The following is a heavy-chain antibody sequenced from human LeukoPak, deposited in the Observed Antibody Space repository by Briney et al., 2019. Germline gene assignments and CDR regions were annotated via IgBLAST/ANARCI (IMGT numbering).Heavy chain of an antibody. Sequence: PGGSLRLSCVASGFTFSNYWMSWVRQAPGKGLEWVANIKEDGNGKYYVDSVKGRFTISRDNAKNSLYLQMNSLRTEDTAVYYCARDRYTSLWGQGTLVTVSS. CDR3: ARDRYTSL. J-gene: IGHJ4*02. V-gene: IGHV3-7*01. D-gene: IGHD3-16*02. CDR1: GFTFSNYW. CDR2: IKEDGNGK.